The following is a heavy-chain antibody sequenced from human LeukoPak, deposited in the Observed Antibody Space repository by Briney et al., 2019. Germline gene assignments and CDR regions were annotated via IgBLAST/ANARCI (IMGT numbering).Heavy chain of an antibody. CDR3: ARGWGSLYYFDF. V-gene: IGHV1-2*02. CDR2: INPKSGVT. Sequence: ASVKVSRKASGYTFSDYFVHWVRQAPGQGLEWMGWINPKSGVTKYAQKFQGRVTMVRDTATSTVYMDLSSLTSDDTAVYFCARGWGSLYYFDFWGQGTLVTVSS. D-gene: IGHD3-16*01. CDR1: GYTFSDYF. J-gene: IGHJ4*02.